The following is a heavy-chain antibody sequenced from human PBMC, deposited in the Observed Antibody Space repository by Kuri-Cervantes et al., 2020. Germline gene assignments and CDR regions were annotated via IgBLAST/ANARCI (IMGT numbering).Heavy chain of an antibody. Sequence: ASVKVSCKASGYTFTSYGISWVRQAPGQGLEWMGWISAYNGNTNYAQKLQGRVTMTTDTSTSTAYMELRSLRSDDTAVYYCARDGGINRLSKDYGMDVWGQETTVTVFS. D-gene: IGHD2-15*01. CDR2: ISAYNGNT. CDR1: GYTFTSYG. CDR3: ARDGGINRLSKDYGMDV. J-gene: IGHJ6*02. V-gene: IGHV1-18*01.